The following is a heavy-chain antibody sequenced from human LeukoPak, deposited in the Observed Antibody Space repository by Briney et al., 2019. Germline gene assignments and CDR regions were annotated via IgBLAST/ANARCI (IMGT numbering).Heavy chain of an antibody. CDR3: AGVPVGARDDFDY. CDR1: GFTFSSYW. CDR2: IKQDGSEK. V-gene: IGHV3-7*01. D-gene: IGHD1-26*01. J-gene: IGHJ4*02. Sequence: GGSLRLSCAASGFTFSSYWMSWVRQAPGKGLEWVANIKQDGSEKYYVDSVKGRFTISRDNAKNSLYLQMNSLRAEDTAVYYCAGVPVGARDDFDYWGQGTLVTVSS.